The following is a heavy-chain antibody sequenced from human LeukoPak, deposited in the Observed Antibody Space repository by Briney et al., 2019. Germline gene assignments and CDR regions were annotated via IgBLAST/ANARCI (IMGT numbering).Heavy chain of an antibody. D-gene: IGHD2-2*01. CDR3: AKAGSTAWTAVDF. CDR2: ISGSGSST. J-gene: IGHJ4*02. Sequence: GGSLRLSCAASGFTFSSYAMSWVRQAPGKGLEWASVISGSGSSTYYAASVKGRFTISRDNSKNILYLQMKSLRVEDTAIYYCAKAGSTAWTAVDFWGQGTLVTVSS. V-gene: IGHV3-23*01. CDR1: GFTFSSYA.